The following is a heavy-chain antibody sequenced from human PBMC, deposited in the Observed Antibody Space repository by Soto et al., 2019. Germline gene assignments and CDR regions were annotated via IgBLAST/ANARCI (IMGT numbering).Heavy chain of an antibody. J-gene: IGHJ4*02. CDR1: GYTFTSYA. CDR2: INAGNGNT. D-gene: IGHD3-10*01. V-gene: IGHV1-3*01. CDR3: ARLSYGSGSHKLDY. Sequence: QVQLVQSGAEVKKPGASVKGSCKASGYTFTSYAMQWVRQAPGQRLEWMGWINAGNGNTKYSQKFQGRVTITRDTSASTAYMELSSLRSEDTAVYYCARLSYGSGSHKLDYWGQGTLVTVSS.